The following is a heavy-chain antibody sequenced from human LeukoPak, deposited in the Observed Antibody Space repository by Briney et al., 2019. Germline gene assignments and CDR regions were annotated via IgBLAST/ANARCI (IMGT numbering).Heavy chain of an antibody. V-gene: IGHV3-23*01. D-gene: IGHD3-9*01. CDR1: GFTFSSYA. CDR3: AKDILTGTAGPLDY. J-gene: IGHJ4*02. Sequence: GGSLRLSCAASGFTFSSYAMSWVRQAPGKGLEWVSAISGSGGSTYYADPVKGRFTISRDNSKNTLYLQMNSLRAEDTAVYYCAKDILTGTAGPLDYWGQGTLVTVSS. CDR2: ISGSGGST.